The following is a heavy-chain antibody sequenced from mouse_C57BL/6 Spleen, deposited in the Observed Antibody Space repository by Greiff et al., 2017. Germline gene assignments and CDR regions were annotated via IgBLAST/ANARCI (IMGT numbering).Heavy chain of an antibody. CDR3: ARDFTTLDY. CDR1: GFTFSSYA. J-gene: IGHJ2*01. CDR2: ISDGGSYT. Sequence: EVKLMESGGGLVKPGGSLKLSCAASGFTFSSYAMSWVRQTPEKRLEWVATISDGGSYTYYPDNVKGRFTISRDNAKNNLYLQMSHLKSEDTAMYYCARDFTTLDYWGQGTTLTVSS. D-gene: IGHD1-1*01. V-gene: IGHV5-4*01.